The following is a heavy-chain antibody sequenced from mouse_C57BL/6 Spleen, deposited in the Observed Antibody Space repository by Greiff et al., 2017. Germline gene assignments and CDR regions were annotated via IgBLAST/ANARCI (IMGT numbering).Heavy chain of an antibody. CDR1: GFSLTSYG. Sequence: VQLQQSGPGLVPPSQCLSITCTVSGFSLTSYGVHWVRQSPGKGLEWLGVLWIGGSTDYNAAFISGLSISKDNSKSQVFFKMNSLQADDTAIYSCARITTLYYFYYWGHGTTLTDSS. J-gene: IGHJ2*01. CDR3: ARITTLYYFYY. D-gene: IGHD1-1*01. CDR2: LWIGGST. V-gene: IGHV2-2*01.